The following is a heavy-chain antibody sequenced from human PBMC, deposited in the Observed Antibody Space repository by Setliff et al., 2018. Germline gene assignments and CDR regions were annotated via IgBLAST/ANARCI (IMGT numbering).Heavy chain of an antibody. Sequence: GGSLRLSCAASGFTFSSYAMSWVRQAPGKGLEWVSAISGSGGSTYYADSVKGRFTISRDNSKNTLYLQMNSPRAEDTAVYYCAKVSSRGSSWYDPEYYFDYWGQGTLVTVSS. CDR2: ISGSGGST. CDR1: GFTFSSYA. CDR3: AKVSSRGSSWYDPEYYFDY. D-gene: IGHD6-13*01. J-gene: IGHJ4*02. V-gene: IGHV3-23*01.